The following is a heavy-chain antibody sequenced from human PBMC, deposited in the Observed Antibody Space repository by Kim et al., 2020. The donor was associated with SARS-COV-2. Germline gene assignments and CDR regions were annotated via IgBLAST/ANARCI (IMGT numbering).Heavy chain of an antibody. CDR2: IHYNGSI. J-gene: IGHJ4*02. CDR3: AGGSDPHTAGH. D-gene: IGHD5-18*01. V-gene: IGHV4-61*01. CDR1: GASVSSGLYY. Sequence: SETLSLTCSVSGASVSSGLYYWNWIRQPPGKGLESIGYIHYNGSIHYNPSLASRVNISVDTSKNQYSLNLYSVTAADTAFYYCAGGSDPHTAGHWGQGTLVTVSS.